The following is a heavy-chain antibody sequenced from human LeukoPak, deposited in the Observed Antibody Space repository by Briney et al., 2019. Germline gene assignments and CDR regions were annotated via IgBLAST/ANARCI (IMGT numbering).Heavy chain of an antibody. V-gene: IGHV3-11*04. Sequence: GGSLRLSCAASGFTFSDYYMSWIRQAPGKGLEWVSYISSSNSTIYYADSVKGRFTISRDNAKNSLYLQMNSLRAEDTAVYYCARAARFYSNFYYFDYWGQGTLVTVSS. D-gene: IGHD4-11*01. CDR1: GFTFSDYY. CDR3: ARAARFYSNFYYFDY. J-gene: IGHJ4*02. CDR2: ISSSNSTI.